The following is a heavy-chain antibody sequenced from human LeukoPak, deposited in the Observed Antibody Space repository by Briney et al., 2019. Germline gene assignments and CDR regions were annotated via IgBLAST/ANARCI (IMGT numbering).Heavy chain of an antibody. V-gene: IGHV3-30*02. CDR1: GFTFSSYG. CDR3: AKDHIYLYYYVSSGYTFDY. CDR2: IRYDGSNN. J-gene: IGHJ4*02. Sequence: GGSLRLSCAASGFTFSSYGMHGVRQPPGKELEGVAFIRYDGSNNYYEDSVKGRFTISRDNSKNTLYLKMNSLRAENTAVYYCAKDHIYLYYYVSSGYTFDYWGQGTLVTVSS. D-gene: IGHD3-22*01.